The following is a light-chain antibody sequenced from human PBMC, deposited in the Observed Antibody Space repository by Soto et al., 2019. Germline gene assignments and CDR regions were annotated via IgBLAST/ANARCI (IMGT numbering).Light chain of an antibody. CDR2: AAS. CDR3: LTSSSAPYT. J-gene: IGKJ2*01. V-gene: IGKV1-27*01. CDR1: QGCSNH. Sequence: DIQMTQSPSSLSVSIGDTVAITCRASQGCSNHLAWYQRKSGKVTKLLIFAASTLRPGVPSRFSGTGSGTDFPLTISRWQPHDGANYFCLTSSSAPYTFSPGTQRELK.